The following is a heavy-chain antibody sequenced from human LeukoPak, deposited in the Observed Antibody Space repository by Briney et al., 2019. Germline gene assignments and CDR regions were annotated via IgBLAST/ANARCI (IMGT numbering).Heavy chain of an antibody. CDR1: GLGFTSYD. CDR3: ARDPRRGFSPDAFDI. D-gene: IGHD2-15*01. CDR2: ISSISGSTK. J-gene: IGHJ3*02. V-gene: IGHV3-48*03. Sequence: QPGGSLRLSCAASGLGFTSYDMNWARQAPGKGLEWVSYISSISGSTKHYADSVKGRFTISRDNAKNSLFLQMNNLRAEDTAVYYCARDPRRGFSPDAFDIWGQGTMVTVSS.